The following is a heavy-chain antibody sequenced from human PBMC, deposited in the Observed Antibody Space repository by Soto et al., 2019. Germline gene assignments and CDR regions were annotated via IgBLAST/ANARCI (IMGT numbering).Heavy chain of an antibody. J-gene: IGHJ4*02. D-gene: IGHD5-12*01. Sequence: EVQLVESGGGLVKPGGSLRLSCAVSGFTFSTYRMNWVRQAPGKGLEWVSSITSSSSYIYYADSVKGRFTISRDNAKNSLYLQMNSLRAEDTAVYYCARETSGYPLDYWGQGTLVTVSS. CDR1: GFTFSTYR. CDR2: ITSSSSYI. V-gene: IGHV3-21*01. CDR3: ARETSGYPLDY.